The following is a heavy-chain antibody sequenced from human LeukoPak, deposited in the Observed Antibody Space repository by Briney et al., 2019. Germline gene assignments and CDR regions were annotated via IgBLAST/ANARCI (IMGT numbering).Heavy chain of an antibody. V-gene: IGHV4-39*01. CDR3: ARLLSPSKGYSGYDLAGREG. CDR1: GGSISSSSYY. D-gene: IGHD5-12*01. CDR2: IYYSGST. J-gene: IGHJ4*02. Sequence: SETLSLTCTVSGGSISSSSYYWGWIRQPPGKGLEWIGSIYYSGSTYYNPSLKSRVTISVDTSKNQLSLKLSSVTAADTAVYYCARLLSPSKGYSGYDLAGREGWGQGTLVTVSS.